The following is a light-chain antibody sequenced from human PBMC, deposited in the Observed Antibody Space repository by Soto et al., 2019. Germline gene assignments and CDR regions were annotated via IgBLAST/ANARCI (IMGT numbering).Light chain of an antibody. CDR2: EES. J-gene: IGKJ1*01. CDR1: QAITNN. CDR3: QQYTTSSWT. Sequence: IRMTQSPSSLSASVGDRVTITCRASQAITNNLAWYQQKPGNPPRLLIYEESTLHSGVPSRFSGRKVGTQFILTIDSLQPEDFAVYYCQQYTTSSWTFGQGTKVDIK. V-gene: IGKV1-9*01.